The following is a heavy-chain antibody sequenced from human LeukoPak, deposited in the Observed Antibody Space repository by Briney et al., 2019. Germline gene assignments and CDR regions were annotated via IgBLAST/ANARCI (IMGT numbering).Heavy chain of an antibody. D-gene: IGHD2-2*01. J-gene: IGHJ6*02. CDR2: ISRDSANI. CDR3: ARDFCTGCNYYFYGMDV. V-gene: IGHV3-9*01. CDR1: GFTFDDYV. Sequence: GRSLRLSCAASGFTFDDYVMHWVRQAPGRGLEWVSGISRDSANIGYADSVKGRFTISRDNAKNSLYLQMNSLTTEDTALNYCARDFCTGCNYYFYGMDVWGRGTTVTVSS.